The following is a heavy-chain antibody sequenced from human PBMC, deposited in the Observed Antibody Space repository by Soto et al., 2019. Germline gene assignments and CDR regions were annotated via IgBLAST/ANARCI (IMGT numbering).Heavy chain of an antibody. D-gene: IGHD5-12*01. CDR3: AKRRYSGYDLDY. CDR1: GFTFSHYG. Sequence: QMQLVESGGGVVQPGRSLRLSCVASGFTFSHYGMHWVRQSPGKGLEWVATLSSDGGNKYHADSVKGRFTISRDNSKNTLYLQMNSLRVEDTALYYCAKRRYSGYDLDYWGQGTLVTVSS. V-gene: IGHV3-30*18. CDR2: LSSDGGNK. J-gene: IGHJ4*02.